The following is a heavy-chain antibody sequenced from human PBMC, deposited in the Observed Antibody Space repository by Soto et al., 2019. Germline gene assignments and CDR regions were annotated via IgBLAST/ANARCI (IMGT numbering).Heavy chain of an antibody. CDR1: GFTFSDHY. CDR2: SRNKANRYTT. D-gene: IGHD6-19*01. Sequence: EVQLVESGGGLVQPGGSLRLSCAASGFTFSDHYLDWVRQAPGKGLEWVGRSRNKANRYTTDYAASVKGRFTISGDDSKNSLYLQMNSLKTEDTAVYYCARVRAVAGTGYFDYWGQGTLVTVSS. V-gene: IGHV3-72*01. J-gene: IGHJ4*02. CDR3: ARVRAVAGTGYFDY.